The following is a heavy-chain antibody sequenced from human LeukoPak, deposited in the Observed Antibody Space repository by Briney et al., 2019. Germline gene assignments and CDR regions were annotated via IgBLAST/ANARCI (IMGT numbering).Heavy chain of an antibody. CDR2: INAGNGNT. J-gene: IGHJ4*02. CDR1: GYTFTSYA. D-gene: IGHD4-17*01. CDR3: AREYGDY. V-gene: IGHV1-3*01. Sequence: ASVXXXCXXSGYTFTSYAMHWVRQAPGQRLEWMGWINAGNGNTKYSQKFQGRVTITRDTSAGTAYMELSSLRSEDTAVYYCAREYGDYWGQGTLVTVSS.